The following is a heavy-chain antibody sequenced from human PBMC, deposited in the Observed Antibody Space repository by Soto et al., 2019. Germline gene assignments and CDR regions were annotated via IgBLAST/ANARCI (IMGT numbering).Heavy chain of an antibody. J-gene: IGHJ6*02. D-gene: IGHD3-10*01. CDR2: INHSGST. V-gene: IGHV4-34*01. CDR3: ARLIRGVPSHGMDV. CDR1: GGSFSGYY. Sequence: SETLSLTCAVYGGSFSGYYWTWIRQPPGTGLEWIGEINHSGSTNYNPSLKSRVTISVDTSKNQFSLKLTSVTAADTAVYYCARLIRGVPSHGMDVWGQGTTVTVSS.